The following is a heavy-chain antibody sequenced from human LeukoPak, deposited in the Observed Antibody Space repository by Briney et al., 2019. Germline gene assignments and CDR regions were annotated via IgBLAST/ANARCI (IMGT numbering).Heavy chain of an antibody. Sequence: GGSLRLPCAASGFTFSSYAMSWVRQAPGKGLEWVSAISGSGGSTYYADSVKGRFTISRNNSKNTLYLQMDGLRAEDTAVYYCAKVGILRYFVWLSLDYWGQGTLVTVSS. D-gene: IGHD3-9*01. J-gene: IGHJ4*02. V-gene: IGHV3-23*01. CDR1: GFTFSSYA. CDR2: ISGSGGST. CDR3: AKVGILRYFVWLSLDY.